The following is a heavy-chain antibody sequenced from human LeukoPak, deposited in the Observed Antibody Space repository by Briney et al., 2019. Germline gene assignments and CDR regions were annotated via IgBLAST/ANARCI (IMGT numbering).Heavy chain of an antibody. CDR2: TNPNSGGT. J-gene: IGHJ4*02. CDR1: GYTFTGYY. CDR3: ARVESSSLFDY. V-gene: IGHV1-2*02. D-gene: IGHD6-13*01. Sequence: ASVKVSCKASGYTFTGYYMHWVRQAPGQGLEWMGWTNPNSGGTIYAQKFQGRVTKTRDTSISTAYMELSRLRSDDTAVYYCARVESSSLFDYWGQGTLVTVSS.